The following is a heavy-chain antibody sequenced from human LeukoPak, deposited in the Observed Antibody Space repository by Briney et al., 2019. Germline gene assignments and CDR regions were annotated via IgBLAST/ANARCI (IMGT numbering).Heavy chain of an antibody. Sequence: GGSLRLSCAASGFTFSNAWMSWVRQAPGKGLEWVAFIRYDGSNKYYADSVKGRFTISRDNSKNTLYLQMNSLRAEDTAVYYCAKVVIGATNLVGAFGPYYFDYWGQGTLVTVSS. D-gene: IGHD1-26*01. J-gene: IGHJ4*02. CDR2: IRYDGSNK. CDR3: AKVVIGATNLVGAFGPYYFDY. CDR1: GFTFSNAW. V-gene: IGHV3-30*02.